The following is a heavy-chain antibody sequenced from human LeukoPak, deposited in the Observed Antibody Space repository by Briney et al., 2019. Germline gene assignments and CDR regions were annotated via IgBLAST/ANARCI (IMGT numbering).Heavy chain of an antibody. Sequence: GGSLRLSCVASGFTFSGFSMHWVRQAPGKGLEWVSSISSRSKYIYYADLVKGRFTISRDNAKNSLYLQMNSLRAEDMAVYYCVRDGSTSCYYNGMDVWGQGTTVTVSS. CDR1: GFTFSGFS. CDR3: VRDGSTSCYYNGMDV. V-gene: IGHV3-21*01. J-gene: IGHJ6*02. CDR2: ISSRSKYI. D-gene: IGHD2-2*01.